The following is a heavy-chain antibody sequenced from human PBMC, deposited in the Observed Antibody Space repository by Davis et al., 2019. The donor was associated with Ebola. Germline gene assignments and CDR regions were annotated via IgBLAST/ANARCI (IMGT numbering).Heavy chain of an antibody. CDR3: ARILMYSSSSSYYYYYGMDV. Sequence: SETLSLTCAVYGGSFGGYYWSWIRQPPGKGLEWIGEINHSGSTNYNPSLKSRVTISVDTSKNQFSLKLSSVTAADTAVYYCARILMYSSSSSYYYYYGMDVWGKGTTVTVSS. CDR1: GGSFGGYY. V-gene: IGHV4-34*01. CDR2: INHSGST. D-gene: IGHD6-6*01. J-gene: IGHJ6*04.